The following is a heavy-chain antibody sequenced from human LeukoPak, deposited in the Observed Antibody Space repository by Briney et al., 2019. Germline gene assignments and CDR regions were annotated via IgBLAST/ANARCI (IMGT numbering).Heavy chain of an antibody. Sequence: SETLSLTCTVSGGSISSGSYYWSWIRQPAGKGLEWIGRIYTSGSTNYNPSLKSRVTISVDTSKNQFSLKLSSVTAADTAVYYCARHGGPRSWLDYWGQGTLVTVSS. CDR3: ARHGGPRSWLDY. CDR2: IYTSGST. CDR1: GGSISSGSYY. J-gene: IGHJ4*02. V-gene: IGHV4-61*02. D-gene: IGHD6-13*01.